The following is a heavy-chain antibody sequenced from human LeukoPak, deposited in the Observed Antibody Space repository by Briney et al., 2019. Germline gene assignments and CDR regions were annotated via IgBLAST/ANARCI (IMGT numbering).Heavy chain of an antibody. D-gene: IGHD2-2*01. J-gene: IGHJ3*02. V-gene: IGHV1-69*04. Sequence: SVKVSCKASGGTFSSYAISWVRQAPGQGLEWMGRIIPILGIANYAQKFQGRVTITADKSTSTAYMELSSLRSEDTAVYYCASSTRYCSSASCYGDAFDIWGQGTMVTVSS. CDR3: ASSTRYCSSASCYGDAFDI. CDR1: GGTFSSYA. CDR2: IIPILGIA.